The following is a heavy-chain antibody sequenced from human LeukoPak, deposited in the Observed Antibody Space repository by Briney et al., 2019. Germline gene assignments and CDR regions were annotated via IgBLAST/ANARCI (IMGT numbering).Heavy chain of an antibody. CDR1: GYGFSSYY. Sequence: GESLKISCQASGYGFSSYYIGWVRQMPGKGLEWMGIIYAGDSGIRYSPSFEGQVTISVDKSTTTAYLQWSSLKASDSAIYYCARLGVMVRGASDQITAFDIWGQGTLVTISS. D-gene: IGHD3-10*01. V-gene: IGHV5-51*01. J-gene: IGHJ3*02. CDR2: IYAGDSGI. CDR3: ARLGVMVRGASDQITAFDI.